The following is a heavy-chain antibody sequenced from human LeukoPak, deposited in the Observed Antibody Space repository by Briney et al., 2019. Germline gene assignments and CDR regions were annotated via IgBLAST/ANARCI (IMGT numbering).Heavy chain of an antibody. J-gene: IGHJ4*02. CDR3: AKDVFVVAAKSRGPFDY. CDR1: GFTFSSYG. CDR2: IRYDGSNK. V-gene: IGHV3-30*02. Sequence: PGGSLRLSCAASGFTFSSYGMHWVRQAPGKGLEWVAFIRYDGSNKYYADSVKGRFTISRDNSKNTLYLQMNSLRAEDTAVYYCAKDVFVVAAKSRGPFDYWGQGTLVTVSS. D-gene: IGHD2-15*01.